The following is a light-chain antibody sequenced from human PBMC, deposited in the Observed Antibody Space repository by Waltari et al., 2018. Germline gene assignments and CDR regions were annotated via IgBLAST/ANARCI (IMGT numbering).Light chain of an antibody. CDR3: QQRGNWPPYT. Sequence: EILLTQSPATLSLSPGERSTLCCRASQSVSSYLAWYQQKPGQAPRLLMYDASNRATGIPARFSGSGSGTDFTLTISSLEPEDFAVYYCQQRGNWPPYTFGQGTKLEIK. CDR2: DAS. J-gene: IGKJ2*01. V-gene: IGKV3-11*01. CDR1: QSVSSY.